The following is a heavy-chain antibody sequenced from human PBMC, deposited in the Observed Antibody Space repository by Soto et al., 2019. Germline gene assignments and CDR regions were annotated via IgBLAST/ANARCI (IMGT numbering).Heavy chain of an antibody. D-gene: IGHD2-8*02. V-gene: IGHV3-30*18. CDR2: ISHDGNVN. J-gene: IGHJ6*03. CDR1: RYTFNSYA. Sequence: GVSLRLSCEASRYTFNSYAMHLARQAPGKGLEWVAVISHDGNVNYYSESVKGRFTMSRDNSKDTLYLQMDSLRTEDTAVYFCAKDEYWESHFYYFMDLWGKGTPVTVSS. CDR3: AKDEYWESHFYYFMDL.